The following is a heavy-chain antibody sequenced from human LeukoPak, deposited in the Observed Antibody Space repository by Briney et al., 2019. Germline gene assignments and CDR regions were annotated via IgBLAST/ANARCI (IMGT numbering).Heavy chain of an antibody. J-gene: IGHJ4*02. V-gene: IGHV3-23*01. CDR3: AKEGGSGWGFDY. Sequence: LTCSVSGCSISSHYWSWIRQPPGKGLEWVSAISGSRGSTYYADSVKGRFTISRDNTKNTLYLQMNSLRAEDAAVYYCAKEGGSGWGFDYWGQGALVTVSS. CDR2: ISGSRGST. CDR1: GCSISSHY. D-gene: IGHD6-19*01.